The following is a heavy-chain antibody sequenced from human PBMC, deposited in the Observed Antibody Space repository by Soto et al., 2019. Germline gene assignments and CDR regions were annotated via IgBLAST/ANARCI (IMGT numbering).Heavy chain of an antibody. V-gene: IGHV4-34*01. D-gene: IGHD3-3*01. Sequence: PSETLSLTCDISGEYFSANYWSWIRQTPGKGLEWLGEINHAGTTDYSPSVEDRIIISADASKNQFSLKLTSVTAMDTAVYYCATGGLFSSWGQGTLVTVSS. CDR1: GEYFSANY. CDR2: INHAGTT. CDR3: ATGGLFSS. J-gene: IGHJ5*02.